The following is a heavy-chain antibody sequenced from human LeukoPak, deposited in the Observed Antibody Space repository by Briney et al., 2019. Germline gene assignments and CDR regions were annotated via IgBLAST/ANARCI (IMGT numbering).Heavy chain of an antibody. Sequence: SETLSLTCTVSGGSISSGDYYWSWIRQPPGKGPEWIGYIYYSGSTYYNPSLKSRVTISVDTSKNQFSLKLSSVTAADTAVYYCARDNYYCSSTSCHMDVWGKGTTVTVSS. J-gene: IGHJ6*03. CDR3: ARDNYYCSSTSCHMDV. D-gene: IGHD2-2*01. CDR1: GGSISSGDYY. CDR2: IYYSGST. V-gene: IGHV4-30-4*08.